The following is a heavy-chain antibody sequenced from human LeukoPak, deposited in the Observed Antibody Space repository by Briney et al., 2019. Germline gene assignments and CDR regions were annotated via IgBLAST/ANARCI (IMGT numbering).Heavy chain of an antibody. Sequence: GGSLRLSCAASGFTFSTYGMSWVRQAPGKGLEWVSAISGSSDATFYADSVKGRFTVSRDNSKNTLYLQMNSLRAEDTAVYFCAKDMVRGYYFDCWGQGTLITVSS. CDR3: AKDMVRGYYFDC. J-gene: IGHJ4*02. CDR2: ISGSSDAT. CDR1: GFTFSTYG. V-gene: IGHV3-23*01. D-gene: IGHD3-10*01.